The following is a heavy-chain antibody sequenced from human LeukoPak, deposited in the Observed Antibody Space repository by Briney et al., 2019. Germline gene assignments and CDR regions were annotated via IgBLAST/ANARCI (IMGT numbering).Heavy chain of an antibody. D-gene: IGHD3-22*01. V-gene: IGHV1-2*02. CDR2: INPNSGGT. Sequence: ASVKVSCKASGYTFTGYYMHWVRQAPGQGLEWMGWINPNSGGTNYAQKFQGRVTMTRDTSISTAYMELSRLRSDDTAVYYCARDPTQTYYYDSSGYHDAFDIWGQGTMVTVSS. CDR3: ARDPTQTYYYDSSGYHDAFDI. J-gene: IGHJ3*02. CDR1: GYTFTGYY.